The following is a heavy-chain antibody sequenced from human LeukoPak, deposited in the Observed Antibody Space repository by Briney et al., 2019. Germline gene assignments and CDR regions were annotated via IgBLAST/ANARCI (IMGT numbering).Heavy chain of an antibody. Sequence: GGSLRLSCAASGFTFNSYSMNWVRQAPGKGLEWVSYISSSSGTIYYANSVKGRFTISRDNAKNSLYLQMNSLRAEDTVVYYCARDELYYYGSGSRNQIFDYWGQGTLVTVSS. D-gene: IGHD3-10*01. V-gene: IGHV3-48*04. J-gene: IGHJ4*02. CDR1: GFTFNSYS. CDR2: ISSSSGTI. CDR3: ARDELYYYGSGSRNQIFDY.